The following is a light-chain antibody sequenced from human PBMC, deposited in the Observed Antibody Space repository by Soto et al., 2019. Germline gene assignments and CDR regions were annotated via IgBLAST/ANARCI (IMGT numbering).Light chain of an antibody. CDR1: QTISDF. J-gene: IGKJ1*01. V-gene: IGKV1-39*01. Sequence: DIQMTQSPSSLSASLGDRVTITCRASQTISDFLNWYQHKPGKAPKLLIYAASSLQGGVPSRFSGSGSGTNFTLTISGLQSEDLATYFCQQSFSTNRTCGQWTKVDIK. CDR3: QQSFSTNRT. CDR2: AAS.